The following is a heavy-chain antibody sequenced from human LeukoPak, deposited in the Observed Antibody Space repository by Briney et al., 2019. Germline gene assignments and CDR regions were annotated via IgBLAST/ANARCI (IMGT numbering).Heavy chain of an antibody. CDR1: GFTFSMYV. V-gene: IGHV3-30*03. CDR2: ISNDGGNK. J-gene: IGHJ6*02. CDR3: ARDNMAAAGNSYYYGLDV. Sequence: PGRSLRLSCAASGFTFSMYVMNWVRQAPGKGLEWVAVISNDGGNKFYADSVKGRFTISRDNSEITLYLQMNSLRAEDTAVYYCARDNMAAAGNSYYYGLDVWGQGTTVTVSS. D-gene: IGHD6-13*01.